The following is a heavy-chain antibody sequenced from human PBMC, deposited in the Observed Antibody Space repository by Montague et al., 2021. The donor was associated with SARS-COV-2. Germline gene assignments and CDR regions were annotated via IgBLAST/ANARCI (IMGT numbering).Heavy chain of an antibody. D-gene: IGHD5-12*01. Sequence: SETLSLTCTVSGGSISSNNYYWVWLRQPPGQGLEWIGSIYDSASTNYSPSLKSRVTISVDTTKNHFSLKLNSVTAADTAVYYCARRGRKLLPVATTIGGFDIWGQGTMVTVSS. V-gene: IGHV4-39*02. J-gene: IGHJ3*02. CDR1: GGSISSNNYY. CDR3: ARRGRKLLPVATTIGGFDI. CDR2: IYDSAST.